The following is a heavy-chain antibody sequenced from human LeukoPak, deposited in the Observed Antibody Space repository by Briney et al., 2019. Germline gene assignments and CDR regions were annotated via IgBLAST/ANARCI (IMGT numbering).Heavy chain of an antibody. CDR1: GYTFTSYA. V-gene: IGHV7-4-1*02. J-gene: IGHJ4*02. CDR2: INTNTGNP. Sequence: ASVKVSCKASGYTFTSYAMNWVRQAPGQGLEWMGWINTNTGNPTYAQGFTGRFVFSLDTSVSTAYLQISSLKAEDTAVYYCAREWEYYYDSSGYPGDYWGQGTLVTVSS. D-gene: IGHD3-22*01. CDR3: AREWEYYYDSSGYPGDY.